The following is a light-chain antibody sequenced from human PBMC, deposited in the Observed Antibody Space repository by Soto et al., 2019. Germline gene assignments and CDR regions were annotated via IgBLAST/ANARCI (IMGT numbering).Light chain of an antibody. CDR1: QSISGSY. V-gene: IGKV3-20*01. Sequence: EIVLTQSPGTLSLFPGERATLSCRASQSISGSYLAWYQQKPGQAPRLLIYGASSRATGIPDRFSGAGSATDFTLTISRLEPEDFAVYYCHQYWSAPAWTFGQGTKVEIK. CDR3: HQYWSAPAWT. J-gene: IGKJ1*01. CDR2: GAS.